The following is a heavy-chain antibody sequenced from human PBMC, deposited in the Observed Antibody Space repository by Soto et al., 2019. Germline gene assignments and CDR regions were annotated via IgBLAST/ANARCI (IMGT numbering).Heavy chain of an antibody. CDR2: IYYSGST. V-gene: IGHV4-59*01. Sequence: QVQLQESGPGLLKPSETLSLTCSVSVDSMSNYYWSWIRQPPGKGLEWIGYIYYSGSTNYNPSHKSRVPISIDTSKKQFSLKLSSVTAADTAVYYCARKYDRLDYWGQGTLVTVSS. J-gene: IGHJ4*02. CDR3: ARKYDRLDY. CDR1: VDSMSNYY. D-gene: IGHD1-1*01.